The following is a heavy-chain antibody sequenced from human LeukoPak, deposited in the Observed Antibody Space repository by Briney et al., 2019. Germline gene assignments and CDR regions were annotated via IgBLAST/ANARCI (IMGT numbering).Heavy chain of an antibody. CDR1: GGSFSGYY. V-gene: IGHV4-34*01. Sequence: SETLSLTCAVYGGSFSGYYWSWIRQPPGKGLEWIGSIYYSGSTYYNPSLKSRVTISVDTSKNQFSLKLSSVTAADTAVYYCARGPPSFDYWGQGTLVTVSS. CDR3: ARGPPSFDY. J-gene: IGHJ4*02. CDR2: IYYSGST.